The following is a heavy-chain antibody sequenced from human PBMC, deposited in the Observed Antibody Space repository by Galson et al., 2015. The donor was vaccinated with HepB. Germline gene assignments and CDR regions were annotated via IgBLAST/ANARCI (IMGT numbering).Heavy chain of an antibody. CDR3: TTDVYYTTYWSWLDP. CDR2: IKSKTDGETT. CDR1: GFPFNNAW. Sequence: SLRLSCAASGFPFNNAWTTWVRQAPGMGLEWVGRIKSKTDGETTDYAAPVKGRFTISRDDSKNRLYLQMNSLKTEDTAVYYCTTDVYYTTYWSWLDPWGQGTLVTVSS. J-gene: IGHJ5*02. D-gene: IGHD2-2*02. V-gene: IGHV3-15*01.